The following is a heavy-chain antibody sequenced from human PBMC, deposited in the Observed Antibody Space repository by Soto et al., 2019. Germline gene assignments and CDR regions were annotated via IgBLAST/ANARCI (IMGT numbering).Heavy chain of an antibody. CDR2: IDPTHGST. CDR3: ARVPYDTTGYYAF. D-gene: IGHD3-22*01. V-gene: IGHV1-46*01. Sequence: GASVKVSCKAAGYTFTTYYMHWVLQAPGQGLEWMGVIDPTHGSTTYAQKFQGRVTMTSDTSTNTVYMELSSLKSEDTAVYYCARVPYDTTGYYAFWGQGTLVTVSS. J-gene: IGHJ4*02. CDR1: GYTFTTYY.